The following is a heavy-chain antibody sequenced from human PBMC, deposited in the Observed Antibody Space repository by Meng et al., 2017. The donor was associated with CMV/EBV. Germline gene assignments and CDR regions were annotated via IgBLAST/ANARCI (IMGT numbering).Heavy chain of an antibody. CDR3: ARRRGRHSGGGSYYFDY. J-gene: IGHJ4*02. CDR1: GFTFSSYG. D-gene: IGHD4-23*01. Sequence: GSLRLSCAASGFTFSSYGMHWVRQAPGKGLEWVAFIRYDGSNKYYADSVKGRFTISRDNSKNTLYLQMNSLRAEDTAVYYCARRRGRHSGGGSYYFDYWGQGTLVTAS. V-gene: IGHV3-30*02. CDR2: IRYDGSNK.